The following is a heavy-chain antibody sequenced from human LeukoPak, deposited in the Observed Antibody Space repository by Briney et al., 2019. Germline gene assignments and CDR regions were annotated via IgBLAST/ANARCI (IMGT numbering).Heavy chain of an antibody. J-gene: IGHJ4*02. D-gene: IGHD2-2*01. V-gene: IGHV1-18*01. CDR2: ISAYNGNT. CDR1: GYTFTSYG. Sequence: GASVKVSCKASGYTFTSYGISWVRPAPGQGLEWMGWISAYNGNTNYAQKLQGRVTMTTDTSTSTAYMELRSLRSDDTAVYYCARFGGFVSSWGFDYWGQGTLVTVSS. CDR3: ARFGGFVSSWGFDY.